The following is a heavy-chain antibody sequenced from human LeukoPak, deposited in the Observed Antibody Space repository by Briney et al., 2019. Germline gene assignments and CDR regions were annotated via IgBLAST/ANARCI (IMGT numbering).Heavy chain of an antibody. CDR2: IDTSVST. CDR1: GGSINSYY. CDR3: ARVYDPLSRDCYFDL. Sequence: KPSETLSLTCTVSGGSINSYYWSWIRQPAGKGLEWVGRIDTSVSTNYNPSLKSRVTISVDTSKKQFSLKLSSVTAADTAVYYCARVYDPLSRDCYFDLWGRGTLVTVSS. D-gene: IGHD3-3*01. J-gene: IGHJ2*01. V-gene: IGHV4-4*07.